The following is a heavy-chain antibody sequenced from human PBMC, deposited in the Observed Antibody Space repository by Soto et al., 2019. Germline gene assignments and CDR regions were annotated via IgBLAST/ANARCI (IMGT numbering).Heavy chain of an antibody. CDR3: ARASSSSSAADY. CDR1: GESISSGGYY. V-gene: IGHV4-31*03. D-gene: IGHD6-6*01. CDR2: IYDSESA. Sequence: QVQLQESGPGLVKASQTLSLICSVSGESISSGGYYWSWIRHHPGKGLEWIGYIYDSESAYYNPSPKSRVXXXLXPSKNHFAMKLSSVTAADTAVYYCARASSSSSAADYWGQGTLITVSS. J-gene: IGHJ4*02.